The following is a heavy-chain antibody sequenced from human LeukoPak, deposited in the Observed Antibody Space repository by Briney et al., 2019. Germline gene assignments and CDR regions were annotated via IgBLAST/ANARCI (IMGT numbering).Heavy chain of an antibody. CDR1: GGSISNYY. D-gene: IGHD3-10*01. J-gene: IGHJ6*03. V-gene: IGHV4-59*01. CDR3: ARVEEGYGSGRRENYYYYYMDV. Sequence: PSETLSLTCSVSGGSISNYYWSWIRQPPGKGLEWIGYIHYSGSTNYNRSLKSRVTISVDTSKNQFSLKLSSVTAADTAVYYCARVEEGYGSGRRENYYYYYMDVWGKGTTVTTSS. CDR2: IHYSGST.